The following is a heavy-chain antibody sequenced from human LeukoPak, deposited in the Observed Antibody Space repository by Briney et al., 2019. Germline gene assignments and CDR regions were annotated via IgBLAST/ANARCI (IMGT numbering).Heavy chain of an antibody. CDR3: ARDHDYGPDY. Sequence: GASVKVSCKASGYTFTVHYLHWLRQAPGQGLGWMGWIKPDSGATNFAHNFQGRVTMTSDTSINTAYMELSSLTSDDSAMYYCARDHDYGPDYWGQGTLVTVSA. CDR1: GYTFTVHY. D-gene: IGHD4/OR15-4a*01. J-gene: IGHJ4*02. V-gene: IGHV1-2*02. CDR2: IKPDSGAT.